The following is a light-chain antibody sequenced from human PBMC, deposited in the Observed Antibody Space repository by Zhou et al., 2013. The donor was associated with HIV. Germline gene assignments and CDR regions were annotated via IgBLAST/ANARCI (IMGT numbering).Light chain of an antibody. J-gene: IGKJ4*01. CDR1: QDIQND. CDR2: AAS. Sequence: DIQMAQSPSVLSASVGDRVTITCRASQDIQNDVAWFQQRPGQAPKRLIYAASTLQSGVPSRFSGSGSGTDFTLTISTLQPEDSATYYCQQYNSYPLTFGGGTKVEIK. V-gene: IGKV1-17*01. CDR3: QQYNSYPLT.